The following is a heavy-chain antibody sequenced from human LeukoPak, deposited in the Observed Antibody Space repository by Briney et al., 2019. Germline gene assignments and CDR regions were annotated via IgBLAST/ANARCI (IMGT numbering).Heavy chain of an antibody. V-gene: IGHV3-23*01. Sequence: GGSLRLSCAASGFAFSSYAMSWVPQAPGKGLEWVSGLSGSGGSTYYADSVKGRSTISRDNSKNTLYLQMDSLRAEDTAVYFCAKPFDSSGYYKSSALDIWGQGTMVTVSS. CDR2: LSGSGGST. J-gene: IGHJ3*02. CDR3: AKPFDSSGYYKSSALDI. CDR1: GFAFSSYA. D-gene: IGHD3-22*01.